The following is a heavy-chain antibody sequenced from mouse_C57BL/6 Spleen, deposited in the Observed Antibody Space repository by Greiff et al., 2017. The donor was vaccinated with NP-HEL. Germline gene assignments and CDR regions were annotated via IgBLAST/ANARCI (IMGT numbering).Heavy chain of an antibody. D-gene: IGHD4-1*01. V-gene: IGHV5-4*01. CDR3: ARDWDGFAY. Sequence: DVMLVESGGGLVKPGGSLKLSCAASGFTFSSYAMSWVRQTPEKRLEWVATISDGGSYTYYPDNVKGRFTISRDNAKNNLYLQMNHLKSEDTAMYYCARDWDGFAYWGQGTLVTVSA. CDR2: ISDGGSYT. CDR1: GFTFSSYA. J-gene: IGHJ3*01.